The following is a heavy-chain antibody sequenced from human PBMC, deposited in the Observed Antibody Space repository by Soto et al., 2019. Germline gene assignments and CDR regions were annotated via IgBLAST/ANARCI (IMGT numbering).Heavy chain of an antibody. CDR2: ISAYNGNT. Sequence: ASVKVSCKASGYTFTSYGISWVRQAPGQGLEWMGWISAYNGNTNYAQKLQGRVTMTTDTSTSTAYMELRSLRSDDTAVYYCARDWALDASYYYYGMEVWGQGTTGTVS. CDR3: ARDWALDASYYYYGMEV. CDR1: GYTFTSYG. D-gene: IGHD1-1*01. V-gene: IGHV1-18*04. J-gene: IGHJ6*02.